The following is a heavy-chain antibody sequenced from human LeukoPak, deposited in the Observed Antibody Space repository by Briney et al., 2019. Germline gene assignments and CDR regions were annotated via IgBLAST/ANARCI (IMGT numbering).Heavy chain of an antibody. D-gene: IGHD3-9*01. V-gene: IGHV1-8*01. Sequence: ASVKVSCKVSGYTFTSYDINWVRQATGQGLEWMGWMNPNSGNTGYAQKFQGRVTMTRNTSISTAYMELSSLRSEDTAVYYCASQDDILTGYSSWGQGTLVTVSS. J-gene: IGHJ5*02. CDR1: GYTFTSYD. CDR2: MNPNSGNT. CDR3: ASQDDILTGYSS.